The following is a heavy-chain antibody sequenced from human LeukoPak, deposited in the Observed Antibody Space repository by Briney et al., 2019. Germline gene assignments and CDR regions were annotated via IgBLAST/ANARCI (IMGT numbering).Heavy chain of an antibody. D-gene: IGHD1-26*01. CDR1: GFTFSSYG. CDR3: ARDPANSGSYLDY. CDR2: IWYDGSNK. J-gene: IGHJ4*02. V-gene: IGHV3-33*01. Sequence: GGSLRFSCAASGFTFSSYGMQWVRQAPDKGLEWVAVIWYDGSNKYYADSVKGRFTISRDNSKNTLYLQMNSLRAEDTAVYYCARDPANSGSYLDYWGQGTLVTVSS.